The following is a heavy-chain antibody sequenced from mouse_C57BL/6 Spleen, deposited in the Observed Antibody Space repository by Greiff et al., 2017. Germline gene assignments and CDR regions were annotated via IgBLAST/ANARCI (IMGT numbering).Heavy chain of an antibody. Sequence: VQLQQSGPELVKPGASVKIPCKASGYTFTDYNMDWVKQSHGKSLEWIGVINPYNGGTSYNQKFKGKATLTVDKSSSTAYMELNSLTSEDSAVYYCARSRGNYLYYAMDDWGQGTSVTVSS. V-gene: IGHV1-19*01. D-gene: IGHD2-1*01. CDR1: GYTFTDYN. J-gene: IGHJ4*01. CDR3: ARSRGNYLYYAMDD. CDR2: INPYNGGT.